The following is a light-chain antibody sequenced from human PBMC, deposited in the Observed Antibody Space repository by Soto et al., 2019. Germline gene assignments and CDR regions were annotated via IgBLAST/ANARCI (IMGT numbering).Light chain of an antibody. V-gene: IGLV3-1*01. J-gene: IGLJ2*01. CDR2: EDR. CDR1: KLGDKF. CDR3: QAWDSSSVV. Sequence: SSELTQSPSVSVSPGQTASITCSGDKLGDKFAYWYQQKPGQSPVVVIYEDRKRPSGIPERFSGSNSGNTATLTISGTQAMDEADYYCQAWDSSSVVFGGGTKVTVL.